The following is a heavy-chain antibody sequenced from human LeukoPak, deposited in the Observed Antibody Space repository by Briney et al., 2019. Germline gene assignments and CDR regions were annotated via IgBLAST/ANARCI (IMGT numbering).Heavy chain of an antibody. Sequence: TGGSLRLSCAASGFTAITNDMTWVRQAPGKGREWVSVLYSDGNKKYADSVQGRFTISRDNSKNTLYLEMNSLSPDDTAVYYCARGVEPLAANTLAYWGQGTLVTVSS. CDR1: GFTAITND. CDR3: ARGVEPLAANTLAY. J-gene: IGHJ4*02. D-gene: IGHD1-14*01. V-gene: IGHV3-53*01. CDR2: LYSDGNK.